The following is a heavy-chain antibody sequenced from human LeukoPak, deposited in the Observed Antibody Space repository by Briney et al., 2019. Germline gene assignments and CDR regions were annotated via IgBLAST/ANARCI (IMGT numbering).Heavy chain of an antibody. CDR1: GYSFSTYA. CDR3: ARNALSDYGDYYYGMDV. Sequence: ASVKVSCKASGYSFSTYAIYWVRQAPGQRLEWMGWINAGNGDTRYSQKFQGRVTITRDTSASTAYMELSGLRFEDTAIYYCARNALSDYGDYYYGMDVWGQGTTVTVSS. V-gene: IGHV1-3*01. J-gene: IGHJ6*02. D-gene: IGHD4-17*01. CDR2: INAGNGDT.